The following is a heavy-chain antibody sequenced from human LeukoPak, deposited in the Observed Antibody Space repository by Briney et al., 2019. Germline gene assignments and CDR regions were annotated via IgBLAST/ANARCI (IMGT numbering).Heavy chain of an antibody. J-gene: IGHJ4*02. D-gene: IGHD4-17*01. CDR3: ARAYGARPYYYFDY. CDR2: IYYSGSA. Sequence: GSLRLSCAASGFTFNSYAMSWVRQPPGKGLEWIGAIYYSGSAYYNPSLKSRVTISVDTSKNQFSLKVTSVTAADTAVYYCARAYGARPYYYFDYWGQGTLVTVSS. CDR1: GFTFNSYA. V-gene: IGHV4-59*04.